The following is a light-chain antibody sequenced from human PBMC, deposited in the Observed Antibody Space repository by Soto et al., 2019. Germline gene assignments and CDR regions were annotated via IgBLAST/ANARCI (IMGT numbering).Light chain of an antibody. J-gene: IGLJ1*01. Sequence: LTQPPSVSGSAGQGVTISVTGTRSDVGSYNRVSWYQQPPGTAPKLMIYEVSNRPSGVPDRFSGSKSGNTASLTISGLQAEDEADYYCISYTTSSTYVFGTGTRVTVL. V-gene: IGLV2-18*02. CDR1: RSDVGSYNR. CDR2: EVS. CDR3: ISYTTSSTYV.